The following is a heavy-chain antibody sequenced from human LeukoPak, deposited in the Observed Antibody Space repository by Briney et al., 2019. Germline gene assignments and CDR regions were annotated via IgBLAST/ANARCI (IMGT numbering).Heavy chain of an antibody. CDR3: ARDSPIIRAESGSYPPYYYYGMDV. V-gene: IGHV4-59*01. Sequence: PSEALSLTCTDSGGSIFGYYWSCIRHPPGEGLEWIWYIYYSVSTNYNHSLKSRVTISVDTSKNQFFLKMSSVTAADTAVYYCARDSPIIRAESGSYPPYYYYGMDVWGQGTTVTVSS. CDR1: GGSIFGYY. D-gene: IGHD1-26*01. J-gene: IGHJ6*02. CDR2: IYYSVST.